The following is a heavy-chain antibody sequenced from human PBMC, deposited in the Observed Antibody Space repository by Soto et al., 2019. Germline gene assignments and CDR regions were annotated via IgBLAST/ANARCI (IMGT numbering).Heavy chain of an antibody. D-gene: IGHD3-16*01. Sequence: QVQLQESGPGLVKPSETLSLTCTVSGGSVSSGSYYWSWIRQPPGEGLEWIGYIYYSGSTNYNPSLKSRVTISVDTSKNQFSLRLSSVTAADTAVYYCAKDLGGYWGQGTLVTVSS. CDR3: AKDLGGY. CDR2: IYYSGST. CDR1: GGSVSSGSYY. J-gene: IGHJ4*02. V-gene: IGHV4-61*01.